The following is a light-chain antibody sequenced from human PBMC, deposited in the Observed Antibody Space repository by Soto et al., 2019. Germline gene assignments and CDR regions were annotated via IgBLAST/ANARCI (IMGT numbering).Light chain of an antibody. CDR1: SSDVGSYNL. CDR3: CSYAGSSTFEV. V-gene: IGLV2-23*03. Sequence: QSVLTQPASVSGSPGQSITISCTGTSSDVGSYNLVSWYQQHPGKAPKLMIYEGSKRPSGVSNRFSGSKSGNTASLTISGRQAEDEADYYCCSYAGSSTFEVFGGGTKVTVL. J-gene: IGLJ2*01. CDR2: EGS.